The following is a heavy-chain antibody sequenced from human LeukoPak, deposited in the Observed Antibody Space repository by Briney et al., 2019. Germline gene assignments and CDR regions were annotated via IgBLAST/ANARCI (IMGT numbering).Heavy chain of an antibody. CDR2: IRYDGSNK. V-gene: IGHV3-30*02. CDR1: GFTFSSYG. J-gene: IGHJ4*02. Sequence: GGSLRLSCAASGFTFSSYGMHWVRQAPGKGLEWVAFIRYDGSNKYYADSVKGRLTISRDNSKNTLYLQMNSLRAEDTAVYYCAKGGSYFFDYWGQGTLVTVSS. D-gene: IGHD1-26*01. CDR3: AKGGSYFFDY.